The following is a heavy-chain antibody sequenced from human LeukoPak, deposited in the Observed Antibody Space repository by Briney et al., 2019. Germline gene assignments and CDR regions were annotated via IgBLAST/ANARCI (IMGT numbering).Heavy chain of an antibody. J-gene: IGHJ3*02. CDR2: IYWDDDK. Sequence: SGPPLGNPTQPLTLPGTFFGFPFRIRGGVGAWTGRPPGKPLEWLALIYWDDDKRYSPSLKSRLTITKDTSKNQVVLTMTNMDPVDTGTYYCAHRSTALDAFDIWGQGTMVTVSS. CDR1: GFPFRIRGGV. D-gene: IGHD2-2*01. CDR3: AHRSTALDAFDI. V-gene: IGHV2-5*02.